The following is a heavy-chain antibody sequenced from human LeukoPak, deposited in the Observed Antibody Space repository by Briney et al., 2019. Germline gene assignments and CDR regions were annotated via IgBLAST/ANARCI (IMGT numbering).Heavy chain of an antibody. CDR1: GGSISSGSYY. CDR2: IYTSGST. V-gene: IGHV4-61*02. CDR3: ADGPSQ. Sequence: SETLSLTCTVSGGSISSGSYYWSWIRQPAGKGLEWIGRIYTSGSTNYNPSLKSRVTISVDTSKNQFSLKLSSVTAADTAVYYCADGPSQWGQGTLVTVSS. J-gene: IGHJ4*02.